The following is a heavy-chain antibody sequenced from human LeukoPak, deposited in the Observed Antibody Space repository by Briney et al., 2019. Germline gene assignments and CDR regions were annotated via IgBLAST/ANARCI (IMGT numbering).Heavy chain of an antibody. V-gene: IGHV3-30*03. CDR1: GFTFSSYG. CDR2: ISYDGSNK. CDR3: ARRAGAYSHPYDY. J-gene: IGHJ4*02. D-gene: IGHD4/OR15-4a*01. Sequence: TGGSLRLSCAASGFTFSSYGMHWVRQASGKGLEWVAVISYDGSNKYYAESLKGQFTISRDNSKNTLYLQMNSLRAEDTAVYYCARRAGAYSHPYDYWGQGTLVTVSS.